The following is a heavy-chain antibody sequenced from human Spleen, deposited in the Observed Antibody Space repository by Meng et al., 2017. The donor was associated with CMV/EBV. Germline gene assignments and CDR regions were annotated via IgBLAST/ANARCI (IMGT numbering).Heavy chain of an antibody. CDR3: ARQKDFFYGLDV. CDR2: IYPGESDT. CDR1: GYTFTSYS. J-gene: IGHJ6*02. V-gene: IGHV5-51*01. Sequence: GSLRLSCKASGYTFTSYSIGWVRQMPGKGLEWMGLIYPGESDTRYSPSFQGQVTISADKSIRTAYLQWNSLRASDTAKYYCARQKDFFYGLDVWGQGTTVTVSS.